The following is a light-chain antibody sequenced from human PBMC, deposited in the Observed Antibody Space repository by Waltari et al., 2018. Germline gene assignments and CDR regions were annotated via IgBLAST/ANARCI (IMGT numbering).Light chain of an antibody. Sequence: EIVLTQSPGTLSLSTGERATLPCRASQSVGRSLRWYQQKHGQAPRLLIYDASTRATGIPDRFSGGGSGTDFSLTISRLEPEDFAVYYCQMYVRLPATFGQGTKVEI. CDR1: QSVGRS. V-gene: IGKV3-20*01. J-gene: IGKJ1*01. CDR3: QMYVRLPAT. CDR2: DAS.